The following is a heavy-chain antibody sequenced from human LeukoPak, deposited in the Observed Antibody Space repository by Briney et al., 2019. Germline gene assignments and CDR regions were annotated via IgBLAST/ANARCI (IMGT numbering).Heavy chain of an antibody. V-gene: IGHV4-59*01. D-gene: IGHD6-19*01. CDR1: GGSISSYY. CDR2: IYYSGST. CDR3: AGGSGWNSYYFDY. J-gene: IGHJ4*02. Sequence: SETLSLTCTVSGGSISSYYWSWTRQPPGKGLEWIGYIYYSGSTNYNPSLKSRVTISVDTSKNQFSLKLSSVTAADTAVYYCAGGSGWNSYYFDYWGQGTLVTVSS.